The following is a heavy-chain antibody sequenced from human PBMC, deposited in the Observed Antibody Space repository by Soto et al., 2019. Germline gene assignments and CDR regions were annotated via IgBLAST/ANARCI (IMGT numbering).Heavy chain of an antibody. V-gene: IGHV1-69*01. Sequence: QVQLVQSGAEVKKPGSSVKVSCKASGGTFSSYAISWVRQAPGQGLEWMGGIIPIFGTANYAQKLQGRVTIAADESTNTAYMELSSLRSEYTAVYYCAKLRYFDWSSSFYYGMDGWGRGTTVTVSS. D-gene: IGHD3-9*01. CDR2: IIPIFGTA. CDR1: GGTFSSYA. J-gene: IGHJ6*02. CDR3: AKLRYFDWSSSFYYGMDG.